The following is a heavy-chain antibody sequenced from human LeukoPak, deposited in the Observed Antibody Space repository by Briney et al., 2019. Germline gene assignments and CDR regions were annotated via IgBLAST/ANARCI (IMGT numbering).Heavy chain of an antibody. CDR2: ISSSTNYI. CDR1: GFTFSSYW. V-gene: IGHV3-21*01. D-gene: IGHD2-2*01. Sequence: PGGSLRLSCAASGFTFSSYWMSWVRQAPGKGLEWVSSISSSTNYIYYVDSVKGRFTVSRDNAQKSLYLQMNSLRAEDTAVYFCARGYCSVTSCSPDYWGQGTLVTVSS. J-gene: IGHJ4*02. CDR3: ARGYCSVTSCSPDY.